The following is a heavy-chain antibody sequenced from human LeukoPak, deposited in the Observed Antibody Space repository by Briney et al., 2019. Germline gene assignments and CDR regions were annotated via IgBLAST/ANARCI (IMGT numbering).Heavy chain of an antibody. CDR3: ARSPYSYGTRYFDY. J-gene: IGHJ4*02. D-gene: IGHD5-18*01. CDR1: GFTFSSYS. CDR2: ISSSSSYI. V-gene: IGHV3-21*01. Sequence: PGGSLRLSCAASGFTFSSYSMNWVRQAPGKGLEWVSSISSSSSYIYYADSVKGRFTISRDNAKNSLYLQMNSLRAEDTAVYYCARSPYSYGTRYFDYWGQGTLVTVSS.